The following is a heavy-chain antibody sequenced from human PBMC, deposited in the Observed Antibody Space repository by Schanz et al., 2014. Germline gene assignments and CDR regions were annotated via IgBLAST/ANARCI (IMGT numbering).Heavy chain of an antibody. J-gene: IGHJ4*02. D-gene: IGHD3-10*01. CDR3: AKYRGYYRVSGSYRELEY. CDR2: IGVDGTTT. V-gene: IGHV3-23*01. Sequence: EVQLLESGGGLVQPGGSLRLSCAASGFTFSSYAMSWLRQAPGKGLEWVSVIGVDGTTTYYADSVKGRFTISRDNSKNTLYLQMNSLRPEDTAVYYCAKYRGYYRVSGSYRELEYWGQGTLDTVSS. CDR1: GFTFSSYA.